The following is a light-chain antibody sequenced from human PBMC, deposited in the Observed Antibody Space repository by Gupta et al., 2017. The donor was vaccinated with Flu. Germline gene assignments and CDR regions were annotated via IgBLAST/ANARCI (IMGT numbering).Light chain of an antibody. CDR2: NTS. CDR3: LLSYGGVGEV. CDR1: TGAVTSGHY. V-gene: IGLV7-46*01. Sequence: QAVVTQEPSLTLSPGGPVTLTCGSSTGAVTSGHYPYWFQQKSGQAPRTLIYNTSNKYSWTPARFSGSLLGGKAALTVSGAQPEDEGDYYCLLSYGGVGEVFGGGTRLTVL. J-gene: IGLJ3*02.